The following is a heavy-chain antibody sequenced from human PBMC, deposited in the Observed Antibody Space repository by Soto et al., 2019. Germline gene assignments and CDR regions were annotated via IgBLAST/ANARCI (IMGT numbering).Heavy chain of an antibody. V-gene: IGHV4-59*01. CDR3: ARVTIFGVVVKAPDAFDI. D-gene: IGHD3-3*01. CDR2: IYYSGST. Sequence: SETMSLTCTVSGGSISSYYLSWIRQTPGKGLEWIGYIYYSGSTNYNPSLKSRVTISVDTSKNQFSLKLSSVTAADTAVYYCARVTIFGVVVKAPDAFDIWGQGTMVTVSS. J-gene: IGHJ3*02. CDR1: GGSISSYY.